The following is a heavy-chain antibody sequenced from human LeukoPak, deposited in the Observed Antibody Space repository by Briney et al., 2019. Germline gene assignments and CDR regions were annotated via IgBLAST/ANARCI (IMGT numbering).Heavy chain of an antibody. CDR3: AMAEPAARFDY. CDR1: GFTFSSYG. Sequence: GRSLRLSCAASGFTFSSYGMHWVRQAPGKGLEWVAVISYDGSNKYYADSVKGRFTISRDNSKNTLYLQMNSLRAEDTAVYYCAMAEPAARFDYWGQGTLVTVSS. D-gene: IGHD2-2*01. V-gene: IGHV3-30*03. CDR2: ISYDGSNK. J-gene: IGHJ4*02.